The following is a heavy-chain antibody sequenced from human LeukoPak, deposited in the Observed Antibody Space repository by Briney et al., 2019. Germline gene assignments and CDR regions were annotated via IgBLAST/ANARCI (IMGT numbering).Heavy chain of an antibody. V-gene: IGHV4-59*01. CDR1: GGSISSYY. CDR2: IYYSGST. D-gene: IGHD4-17*01. CDR3: ARAVGDYGDYYFDY. Sequence: SETLSLTCTVSGGSISSYYWSWIRQPPGKGLEWIGYIYYSGSTNYNPSLKSRVTISVDTSKNQFSLKLSSVTAADTAMYYCARAVGDYGDYYFDYWGQGTLVTVSS. J-gene: IGHJ4*02.